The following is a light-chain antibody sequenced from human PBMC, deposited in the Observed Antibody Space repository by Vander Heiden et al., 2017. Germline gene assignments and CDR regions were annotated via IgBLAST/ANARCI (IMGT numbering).Light chain of an antibody. Sequence: DIQMTQSPSALAASVGDRVTITCRASQVISYYLAWYQQKPGIVPKLLIHTASTWQSGVPSRFSGSGSRTDFTVTIRSLQPEDVATYYCQSYTRAPLIFGGGTKVEIK. CDR3: QSYTRAPLI. J-gene: IGKJ4*01. CDR1: QVISYY. V-gene: IGKV1-27*01. CDR2: TAS.